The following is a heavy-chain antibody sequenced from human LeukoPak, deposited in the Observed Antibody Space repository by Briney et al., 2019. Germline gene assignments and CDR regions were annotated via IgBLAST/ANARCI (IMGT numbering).Heavy chain of an antibody. V-gene: IGHV1-18*01. Sequence: ASVKVSCKASGYSFLNYGVSWVRQAPGQGLEWMGRISADNGNTNYAQKLQGRVTMTTDTSTSTAYMELRSLRSDDTAVYYCGRDWSGSYSWARFYYYGMDVWGQGTTVTVSS. CDR3: GRDWSGSYSWARFYYYGMDV. CDR2: ISADNGNT. D-gene: IGHD1-26*01. CDR1: GYSFLNYG. J-gene: IGHJ6*02.